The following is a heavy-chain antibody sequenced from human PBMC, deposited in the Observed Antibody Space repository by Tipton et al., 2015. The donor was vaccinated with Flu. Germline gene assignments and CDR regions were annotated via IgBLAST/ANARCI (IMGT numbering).Heavy chain of an antibody. CDR1: GYSISSDYY. D-gene: IGHD2-2*01. Sequence: TLSLTCTVSGYSISSDYYWGWIRQPPGKGLEWIGNIFHTGSTYYNPSLKSRVTLSVDTSKNQFSLKVISVTAADTAVYYCARDPSLGMPEYFDYWGQGTLVTASS. V-gene: IGHV4-38-2*02. CDR3: ARDPSLGMPEYFDY. J-gene: IGHJ4*02. CDR2: IFHTGST.